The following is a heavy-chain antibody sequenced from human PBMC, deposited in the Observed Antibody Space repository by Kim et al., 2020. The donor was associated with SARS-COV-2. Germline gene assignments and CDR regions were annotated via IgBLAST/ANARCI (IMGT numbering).Heavy chain of an antibody. CDR1: GFTFSDYY. V-gene: IGHV3-11*03. J-gene: IGHJ4*02. CDR2: ISSSSSYT. CDR3: ARNSGSYGKYYFDY. Sequence: GGSLRLSCAASGFTFSDYYMSWIRQAPGKGLEWVSYISSSSSYTNYADSVKGRFTISRDNAKNSLYLQMNSLRAEDTAVYYCARNSGSYGKYYFDYWGQGTLVTVSS. D-gene: IGHD1-26*01.